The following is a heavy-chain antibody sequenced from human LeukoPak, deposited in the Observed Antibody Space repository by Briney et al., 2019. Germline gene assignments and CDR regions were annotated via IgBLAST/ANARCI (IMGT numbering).Heavy chain of an antibody. D-gene: IGHD5-18*01. J-gene: IGHJ4*02. CDR2: ISYDGSNK. Sequence: HPGRSLRLSCAASGFTFSSYAMHWVRQAPGKGLEWVAVISYDGSNKYYADSVKGRFTISRDNSKNTLYLQMNSLRAEDTAVYYCARAHLDTCLDYWGQGTLVTVSS. V-gene: IGHV3-30*04. CDR3: ARAHLDTCLDY. CDR1: GFTFSSYA.